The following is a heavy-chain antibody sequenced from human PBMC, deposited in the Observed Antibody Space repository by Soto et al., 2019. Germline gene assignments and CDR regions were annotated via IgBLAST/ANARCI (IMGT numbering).Heavy chain of an antibody. J-gene: IGHJ4*02. CDR1: GGSISSGDYY. CDR2: IYYSGST. CDR3: ARATMVFFFDY. D-gene: IGHD3-10*01. Sequence: PSETPSLTCTVSGGSISSGDYYWSWIRQPPGKGLEWIGYIYYSGSTYYNPSLKSRITISLDTSKDQFSLELSSVTAADTAIYYCARATMVFFFDYWGQGTLVTVSS. V-gene: IGHV4-30-4*01.